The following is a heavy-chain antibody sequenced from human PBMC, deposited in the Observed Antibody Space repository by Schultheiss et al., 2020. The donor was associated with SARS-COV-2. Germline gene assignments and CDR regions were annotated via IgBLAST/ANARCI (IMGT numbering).Heavy chain of an antibody. CDR2: ISSSSSYI. Sequence: GESLKISCAASGFTFSSYWMSWVRQAPGKGLEWVSSISSSSSYIYYADSVKGRFTISRDNAKNSLYLQMNSLRAEDTAVYYCARLQTIFGVVIDHDYYYYMDVWGKGTTVTVSS. J-gene: IGHJ6*03. CDR3: ARLQTIFGVVIDHDYYYYMDV. V-gene: IGHV3-21*01. D-gene: IGHD3-3*01. CDR1: GFTFSSYW.